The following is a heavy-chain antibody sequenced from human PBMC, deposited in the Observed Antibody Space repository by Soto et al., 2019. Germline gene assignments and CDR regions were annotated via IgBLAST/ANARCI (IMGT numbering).Heavy chain of an antibody. Sequence: SQTLSLTCAISGDSVSSNTAAWNWIRQSPSRGLEWLGRTYYRSKWYNDYAVSVKSRITINPDTSKNQFSLQLNSLTPEDTAVYYCAREALPYYDFWSGYLRFDRWGQGTLVTVSS. D-gene: IGHD3-3*01. CDR2: TYYRSKWYN. CDR3: AREALPYYDFWSGYLRFDR. CDR1: GDSVSSNTAA. J-gene: IGHJ4*02. V-gene: IGHV6-1*01.